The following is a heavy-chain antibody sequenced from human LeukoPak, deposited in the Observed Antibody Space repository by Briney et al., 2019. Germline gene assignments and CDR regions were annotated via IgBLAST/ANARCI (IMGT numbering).Heavy chain of an antibody. Sequence: ASVKVSCKASGYTFTGYYMHWVRQAPGQGLEWMGWINPNSGGTNYAQKFQGRVTMTRDTSISTAYMELSRLRSDDTAVYYCARDRPTLIVGATYYFDYWGQGTLVTVSS. CDR2: INPNSGGT. D-gene: IGHD1-26*01. CDR3: ARDRPTLIVGATYYFDY. J-gene: IGHJ4*02. V-gene: IGHV1-2*02. CDR1: GYTFTGYY.